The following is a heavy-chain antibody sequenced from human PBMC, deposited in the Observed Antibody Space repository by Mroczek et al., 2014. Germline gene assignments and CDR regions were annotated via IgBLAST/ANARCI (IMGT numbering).Heavy chain of an antibody. D-gene: IGHD2-21*01. J-gene: IGHJ3*02. CDR3: ATRGGCDCPNAQDDAFDI. Sequence: QVQLVQSGGGVVQPGRSLRLSCAASGFTFSSYGMHWVRQAPGKGLEWVAVISYDGSNKYYADSVKGRFTISRDNSKNTLYLQMNSLRAEDTAVYYCATRGGCDCPNAQDDAFDIWGQGTMVTRXF. CDR2: ISYDGSNK. V-gene: IGHV3-30*03. CDR1: GFTFSSYG.